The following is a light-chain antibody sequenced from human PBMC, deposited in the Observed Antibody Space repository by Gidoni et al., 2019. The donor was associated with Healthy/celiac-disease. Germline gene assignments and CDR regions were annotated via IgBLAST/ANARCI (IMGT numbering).Light chain of an antibody. Sequence: IVLTQSPGTLSLSPGERATLSCRASQSVSSSYLAWYQQKPGQAPSLLIYGASSRATGITDRFSGSGSGTDFTLTISRLEPEDFAVYYCQQYGSSPWTFGPRDQGGNQT. J-gene: IGKJ1*01. CDR1: QSVSSSY. CDR3: QQYGSSPWT. CDR2: GAS. V-gene: IGKV3-20*01.